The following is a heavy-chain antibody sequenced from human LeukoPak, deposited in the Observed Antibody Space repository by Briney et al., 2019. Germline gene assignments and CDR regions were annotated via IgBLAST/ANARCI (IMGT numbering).Heavy chain of an antibody. D-gene: IGHD2-8*02. CDR3: ARAYWAYYFDY. CDR1: GGSVSSGGYC. J-gene: IGHJ4*02. CDR2: IYYSGST. Sequence: PSQTLSLTCTVSGGSVSSGGYCWSWIRQHPGKGLEWIGYIYYSGSTYHNPSLKSRVTISVDTSKNQFSLKLSSVTAADTAVYYCARAYWAYYFDYWGQGTLVTVSS. V-gene: IGHV4-31*03.